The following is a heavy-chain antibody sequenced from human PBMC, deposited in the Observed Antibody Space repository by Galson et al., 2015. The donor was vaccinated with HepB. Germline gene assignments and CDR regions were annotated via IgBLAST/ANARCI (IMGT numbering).Heavy chain of an antibody. V-gene: IGHV2-70*01. D-gene: IGHD6-6*01. CDR2: IDWDDDK. Sequence: PALVKPTQTLTLTCTFSGFSLSTSGMCVSWIRQPPGKALEWLALIDWDDDKYYSTSLKTRLTISKDTSKNQVVLTMTNMDPVDTATYYCARITTGALGEYSSRNYNWFDPWGQGTLVTVSS. CDR1: GFSLSTSGMC. J-gene: IGHJ5*02. CDR3: ARITTGALGEYSSRNYNWFDP.